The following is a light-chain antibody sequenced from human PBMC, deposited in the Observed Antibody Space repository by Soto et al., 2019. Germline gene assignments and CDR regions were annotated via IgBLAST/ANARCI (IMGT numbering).Light chain of an antibody. CDR2: GAS. Sequence: EIVLTQSPCTLSLSPGERATLSCRASQSVSSSYLAWYQQKPGQAPRLLIYGASSRATGIPDRFSGSGSGTDFTLTISRLEPEDFAVYYCQQRSNWPLTWTFGQGTKVDIK. V-gene: IGKV3D-20*02. CDR1: QSVSSSY. CDR3: QQRSNWPLTWT. J-gene: IGKJ1*01.